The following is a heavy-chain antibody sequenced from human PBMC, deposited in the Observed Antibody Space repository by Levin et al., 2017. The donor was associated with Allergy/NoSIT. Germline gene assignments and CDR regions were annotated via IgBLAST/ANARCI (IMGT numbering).Heavy chain of an antibody. CDR1: GGSISSGSYY. J-gene: IGHJ6*03. V-gene: IGHV4-61*02. CDR2: IYTSGST. Sequence: SETLSLTCTVSGGSISSGSYYWSWIRQPAGKGREWIGRIYTSGSTNYNPSLKSRVTISVDTSKNQFSLKLSSVTAADTAVYYCAGDLGGAGSFYYYYYMDVWGKGTTVTVSS. D-gene: IGHD3-10*01. CDR3: AGDLGGAGSFYYYYYMDV.